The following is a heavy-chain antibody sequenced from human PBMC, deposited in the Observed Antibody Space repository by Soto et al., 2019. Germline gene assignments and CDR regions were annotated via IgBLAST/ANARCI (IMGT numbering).Heavy chain of an antibody. Sequence: ASVKVSCKAAGYTFTSYSMHWVRQAPGQGLEWMGVINPSGGGTTYAQKFQGRVTMTRDTSTSTVYMDLNSLRPEDTAVYYCARGGSSSFSWFDHWGQGSLVTVSS. D-gene: IGHD6-6*01. V-gene: IGHV1-46*01. J-gene: IGHJ5*02. CDR3: ARGGSSSFSWFDH. CDR1: GYTFTSYS. CDR2: INPSGGGT.